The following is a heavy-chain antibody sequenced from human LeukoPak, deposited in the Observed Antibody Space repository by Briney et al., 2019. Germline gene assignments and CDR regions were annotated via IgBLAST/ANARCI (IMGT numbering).Heavy chain of an antibody. V-gene: IGHV3-33*01. CDR3: AREISMFVNAFDL. CDR2: IWYDGSNK. D-gene: IGHD3-10*02. CDR1: GFTFSNSG. Sequence: GRSLRLSCAASGFTFSNSGMHWVRQAPGKGLEWVAVIWYDGSNKYYADAVKGRFIISRDNSKNTVHLQMHSLRVEDTSVYYCAREISMFVNAFDLWGQGTMVTVSS. J-gene: IGHJ3*01.